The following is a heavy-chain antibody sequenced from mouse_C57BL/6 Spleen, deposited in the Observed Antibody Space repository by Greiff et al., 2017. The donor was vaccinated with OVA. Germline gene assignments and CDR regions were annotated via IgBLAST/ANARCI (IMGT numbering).Heavy chain of an antibody. V-gene: IGHV1-64*01. CDR3: AGVTTRYWYFDV. Sequence: VQLQQPGAELVKPGASVKLSCKASGYTFTSYWMHWVKQRPGQGLEWIGMIHPNSGSTNYNEKFKSKATLTVDKSSSTAYMQLSSLTSEDSAVYYCAGVTTRYWYFDVWGTGTTVTVSS. J-gene: IGHJ1*03. D-gene: IGHD2-2*01. CDR2: IHPNSGST. CDR1: GYTFTSYW.